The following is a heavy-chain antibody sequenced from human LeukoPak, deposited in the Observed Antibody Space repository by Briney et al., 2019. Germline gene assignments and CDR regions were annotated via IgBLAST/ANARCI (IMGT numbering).Heavy chain of an antibody. J-gene: IGHJ4*02. Sequence: PGGSLRLSCAASGCTFSGYAMSWVRQAPGKGLEWVSDISGSGGRTYYADSVKGRFTISRDNSKDTLYLEMNSLRAEDTAVYYCAKARIPSGNGYYSDWGQGTLVTVSS. CDR3: AKARIPSGNGYYSD. CDR2: ISGSGGRT. D-gene: IGHD3-22*01. CDR1: GCTFSGYA. V-gene: IGHV3-23*01.